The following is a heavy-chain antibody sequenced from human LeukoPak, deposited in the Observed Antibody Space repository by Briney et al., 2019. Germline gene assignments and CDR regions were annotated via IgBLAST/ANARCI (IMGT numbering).Heavy chain of an antibody. CDR3: ARGSRFDY. V-gene: IGHV3-48*04. CDR1: GFKFTSYS. Sequence: GGSLRLSCAASGFKFTSYSMTWVRQAPGKGLEWISYISSSGRPIHYADSVKGRITISRDNAKKSSDLQMTNLTAEDTAVYFCARGSRFDYWGQGAPVTVSS. J-gene: IGHJ4*02. CDR2: ISSSGRPI.